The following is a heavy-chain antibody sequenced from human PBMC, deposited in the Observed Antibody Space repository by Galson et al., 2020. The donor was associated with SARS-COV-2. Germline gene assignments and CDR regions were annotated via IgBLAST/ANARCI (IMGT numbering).Heavy chain of an antibody. J-gene: IGHJ4*02. CDR1: GFTFSSYA. CDR3: AKGGPTNDYGDHFDY. D-gene: IGHD4-17*01. Sequence: GESLKISCAASGFTFSSYAMSWVRQAPGKGLEWVSAISGSGGSTYYADSVKGRFTISRDNSKNTLYLQMNSLRAEDTAVYYCAKGGPTNDYGDHFDYWGQGTLVTVSS. CDR2: ISGSGGST. V-gene: IGHV3-23*01.